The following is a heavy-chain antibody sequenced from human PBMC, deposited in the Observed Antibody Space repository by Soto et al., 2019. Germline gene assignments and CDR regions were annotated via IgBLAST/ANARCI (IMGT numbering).Heavy chain of an antibody. CDR3: ASSSFRSSSGRDYNWFDP. V-gene: IGHV4-34*01. CDR2: INHSGST. J-gene: IGHJ5*02. CDR1: GGSFSGYY. D-gene: IGHD6-6*01. Sequence: QVQLQQWGAGLLKPSETLSLTCAVYGGSFSGYYWSWIRQPPGKGLEWIGEINHSGSTNYNPSLKSRVTISVDTSKNQFSLKLSSVTAADTAVYYCASSSFRSSSGRDYNWFDPWGQGTLVTVSS.